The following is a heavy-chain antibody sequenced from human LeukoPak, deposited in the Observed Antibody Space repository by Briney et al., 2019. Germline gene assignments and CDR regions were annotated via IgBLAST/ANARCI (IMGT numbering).Heavy chain of an antibody. Sequence: ASVKVSCKASGYTFRNYAMNWVRQAPGQGLEWMGWINPNSGGTYYAQKFQGRVTMTRDTSISTAYMELSRLRSDDTAFYYCARDGTMSTRAPGGVPDYWGQGTLVTVSS. J-gene: IGHJ4*02. D-gene: IGHD3-10*02. CDR1: GYTFRNYA. V-gene: IGHV1-2*02. CDR3: ARDGTMSTRAPGGVPDY. CDR2: INPNSGGT.